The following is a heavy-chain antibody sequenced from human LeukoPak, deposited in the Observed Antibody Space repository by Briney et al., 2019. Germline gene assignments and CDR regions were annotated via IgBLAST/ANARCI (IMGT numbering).Heavy chain of an antibody. CDR3: ARTPYYYGSGSYRIASRGRYYGMDV. J-gene: IGHJ6*02. CDR1: GGSFSGYY. Sequence: SETLSLTCAVYGGSFSGYYWSWIRQPPGKGLEWIGEINHSGSTNYNPSLKSRVTISVDTSKNQFSLKLSSVTAADTAVYYCARTPYYYGSGSYRIASRGRYYGMDVWGQGTTVTVSS. V-gene: IGHV4-34*01. D-gene: IGHD3-10*01. CDR2: INHSGST.